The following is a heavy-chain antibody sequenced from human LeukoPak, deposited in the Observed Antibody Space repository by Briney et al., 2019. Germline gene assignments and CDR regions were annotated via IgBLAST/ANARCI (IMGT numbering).Heavy chain of an antibody. CDR3: ARDPEHYYDSSGPRGFDY. CDR2: ISSSSSYT. Sequence: PGGSLRLSCAASGFTFSDYYMSWIRQAPGKGLEWVSYISSSSSYTNYADSVKGRFTISRDNAKNSLYLQMNSLRAEDTAVYYCARDPEHYYDSSGPRGFDYWGQGTLVTVSS. V-gene: IGHV3-11*06. D-gene: IGHD3-22*01. CDR1: GFTFSDYY. J-gene: IGHJ4*02.